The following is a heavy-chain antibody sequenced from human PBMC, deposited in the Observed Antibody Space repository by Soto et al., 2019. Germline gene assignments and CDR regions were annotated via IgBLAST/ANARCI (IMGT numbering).Heavy chain of an antibody. CDR3: ASALTQPDTAMVVKYYYGMDV. CDR2: NYYSGSP. J-gene: IGHJ6*02. Sequence: SETLSLTCTVSGGSVSSGSYYCSWIRQPPGKGLEWIGYNYYSGSPNYNPSLKSRVTISVDTSKNQFSLKLSSVTAADTAVYYCASALTQPDTAMVVKYYYGMDVWGQGTTVTVSS. V-gene: IGHV4-61*01. CDR1: GGSVSSGSYY. D-gene: IGHD5-18*01.